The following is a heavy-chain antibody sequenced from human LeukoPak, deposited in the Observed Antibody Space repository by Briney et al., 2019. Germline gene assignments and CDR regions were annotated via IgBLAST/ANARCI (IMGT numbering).Heavy chain of an antibody. CDR3: ARDGTAQMVDLDY. Sequence: ASVKVSCKASGYTFSGTGWYLYWLRQAPGQGLECMGWIHPNNGDTAYAQKFEGRVAMTRDTSISTAYMELRRLRPDDTAVYFCARDGTAQMVDLDYWGQGTLVTVSS. J-gene: IGHJ4*02. CDR2: IHPNNGDT. D-gene: IGHD3-10*01. V-gene: IGHV1-2*02. CDR1: GYTFSGTGWY.